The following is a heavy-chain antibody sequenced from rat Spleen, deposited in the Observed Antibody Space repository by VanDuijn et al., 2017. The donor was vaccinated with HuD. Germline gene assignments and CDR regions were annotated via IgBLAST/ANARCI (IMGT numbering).Heavy chain of an antibody. Sequence: EVQLVESGGGLAQPGRSLKLSCVASGFTFNNYWMTWIRQAPGKGLEWVASITNSGGTIYYSDSVKGRFTISRDNAQNTLYLQMSSLRSEDTATYYCTRGYAHYWGQGVMVTVSS. J-gene: IGHJ2*01. CDR2: ITNSGGTI. CDR3: TRGYAHY. CDR1: GFTFNNYW. V-gene: IGHV5-31*01. D-gene: IGHD1-12*01.